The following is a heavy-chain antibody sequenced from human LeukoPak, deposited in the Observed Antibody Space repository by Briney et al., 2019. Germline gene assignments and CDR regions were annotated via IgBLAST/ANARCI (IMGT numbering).Heavy chain of an antibody. D-gene: IGHD2-21*02. Sequence: ETLSLTCTVSGGSISSSNYYWAWVRQAPGKGLEWVSAISPTGGDTYYADSVKGRFTISRDNSKNTLSLQMSSLRAEDTAVYYCVQGPIVVVTAILFEYWGQGTLVTVSS. CDR2: ISPTGGDT. CDR1: GGSISSSNYY. J-gene: IGHJ4*02. CDR3: VQGPIVVVTAILFEY. V-gene: IGHV3-23*01.